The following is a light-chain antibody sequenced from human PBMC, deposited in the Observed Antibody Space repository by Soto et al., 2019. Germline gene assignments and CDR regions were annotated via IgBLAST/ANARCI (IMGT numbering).Light chain of an antibody. V-gene: IGKV1-5*03. CDR1: QSISSW. Sequence: DIQMTQSHSILSPSVGDRATIICGASQSISSWLAWYQQKPGKAPNLLIHKASHLESGVPSRFSGSGSGTEFTLTISSLQPGDFATYYCQHYNTYPWTFGQGTKVDIK. J-gene: IGKJ1*01. CDR2: KAS. CDR3: QHYNTYPWT.